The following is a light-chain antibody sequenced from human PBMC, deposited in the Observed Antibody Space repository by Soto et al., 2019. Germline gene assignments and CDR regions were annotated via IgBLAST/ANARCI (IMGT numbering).Light chain of an antibody. CDR2: GAS. CDR3: TQYYSSIT. J-gene: IGKJ5*01. CDR1: QSLLYISNNQNY. V-gene: IGKV4-1*01. Sequence: DIVMTHSPDSLAVSLGERATINCKSSQSLLYISNNQNYLGWYQQKPGQPPKLLIYGASTRESGVPDRFSGSGSGTDFTLTISSLKAEEVALYYCTQYYSSITFGPGKRLELK.